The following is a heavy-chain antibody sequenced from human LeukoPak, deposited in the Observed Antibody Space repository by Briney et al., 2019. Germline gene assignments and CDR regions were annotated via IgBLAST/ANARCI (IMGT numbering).Heavy chain of an antibody. CDR2: INHSGST. V-gene: IGHV4-34*01. CDR1: GGSFSGYY. J-gene: IGHJ4*02. D-gene: IGHD3-3*01. Sequence: KPSETLSLTCAVYGGSFSGYYWSWIRQPPGKGLEWIGEINHSGSTNYNPSLKSRVTISVDTSKSQFSLKLSSVTAADTAVYYCARGLRFLADWGQGTLVTVSS. CDR3: ARGLRFLAD.